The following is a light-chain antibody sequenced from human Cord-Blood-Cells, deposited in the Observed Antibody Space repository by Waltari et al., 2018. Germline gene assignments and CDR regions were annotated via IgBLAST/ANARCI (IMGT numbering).Light chain of an antibody. Sequence: QSALTQPASVSGSPGQSITISCTGTSSDGGGYNYVSWYQQPPGKAPKLMIYEVSNRPSGVSNRFSCSKSGNTASLTISGLRAEDEADYYCSSYTSSSTSFYVFGTGTKVTVL. J-gene: IGLJ1*01. CDR1: SSDGGGYNY. CDR2: EVS. CDR3: SSYTSSSTSFYV. V-gene: IGLV2-14*01.